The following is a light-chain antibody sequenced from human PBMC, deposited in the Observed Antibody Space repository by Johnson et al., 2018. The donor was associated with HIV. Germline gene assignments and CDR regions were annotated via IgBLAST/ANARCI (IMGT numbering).Light chain of an antibody. J-gene: IGLJ1*01. V-gene: IGLV1-51*02. CDR3: GTWDSSLSAGGV. CDR1: SSNIGNNY. CDR2: ENN. Sequence: VLTQPPSVSAAPGQKVTISCSGSSSNIGNNYVSWYQQLPGTAPKLLIYENNKRPSGIPDRFSGSKSGPSATLGITGLQTGDEADYHCGTWDSSLSAGGVFGTGTKVTVL.